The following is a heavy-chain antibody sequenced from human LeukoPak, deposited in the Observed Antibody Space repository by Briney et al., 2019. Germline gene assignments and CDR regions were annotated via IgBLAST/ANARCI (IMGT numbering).Heavy chain of an antibody. V-gene: IGHV1-69*13. CDR2: IIPIFGTA. CDR1: GGTFSSYA. D-gene: IGHD3-10*01. Sequence: SVKVSCKASGGTFSSYAISWVRQAPGQGLEWMGGIIPIFGTANYAQKFQGRVTITADESTSTAYMELSSLRSEDTAVYYCTRALAYGSGSPFLPLDYWGQGTLVTVSS. J-gene: IGHJ4*02. CDR3: TRALAYGSGSPFLPLDY.